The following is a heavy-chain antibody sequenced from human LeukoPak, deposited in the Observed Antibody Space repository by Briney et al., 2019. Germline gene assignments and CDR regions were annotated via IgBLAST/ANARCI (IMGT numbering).Heavy chain of an antibody. V-gene: IGHV3-23*01. CDR2: ISGSGGST. J-gene: IGHJ4*02. D-gene: IGHD1-26*01. CDR3: AKPGATATVGDY. Sequence: GGSLRLSCAASGFTFSSYEMNWVRQAPGKGLEWVSAISGSGGSTYYADSVKGRFTISRDNSKNTLYLQMNSLRAEDTAVYYCAKPGATATVGDYWGQGTLVTVSS. CDR1: GFTFSSYE.